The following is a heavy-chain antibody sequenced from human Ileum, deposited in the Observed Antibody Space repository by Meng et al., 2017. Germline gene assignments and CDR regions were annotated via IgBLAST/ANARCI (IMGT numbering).Heavy chain of an antibody. CDR2: IYYNGIT. V-gene: IGHV4-59*08. Sequence: QLQLHVSGPGLVKPTYSVSLTGTVSGGSISSYFWSWIRQPTGKGLEWIGYIYYNGITYYNPSLTSRLTMSVDASKSQFYLKLSSVIAADTAVYYCARPEYDSRGYYFDYWGQGTLVTVSS. J-gene: IGHJ4*02. CDR1: GGSISSYF. CDR3: ARPEYDSRGYYFDY. D-gene: IGHD3-22*01.